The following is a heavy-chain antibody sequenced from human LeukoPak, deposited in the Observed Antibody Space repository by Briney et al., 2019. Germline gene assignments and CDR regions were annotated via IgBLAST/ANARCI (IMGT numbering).Heavy chain of an antibody. Sequence: GASVKVSCKASGGTFSSYTISWVRQAPGQGLEWMGRIIASLGIANYAQKFQGRGTITADKATSTAYMELSTLRSGDTAVYYGVRAGGGVDYYYYYMDVWGKGTTVTVSS. CDR3: VRAGGGVDYYYYYMDV. CDR2: IIASLGIA. V-gene: IGHV1-69*02. D-gene: IGHD3-16*01. J-gene: IGHJ6*03. CDR1: GGTFSSYT.